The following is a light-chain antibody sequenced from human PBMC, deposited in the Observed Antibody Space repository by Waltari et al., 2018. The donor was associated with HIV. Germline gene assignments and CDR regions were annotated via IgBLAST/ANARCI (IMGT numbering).Light chain of an antibody. CDR1: QSVSDY. CDR3: QQYYQWPPCI. J-gene: IGKJ2*02. Sequence: EVVLTQSPATLSLSPGERATLSCRASQSVSDYLAWYQQKPGQAPRLLIYDASNRATGIPARFSGSGSGTDFTLTISSLEPEDFAVYYCQQYYQWPPCIFGQGTKVETK. CDR2: DAS. V-gene: IGKV3-11*01.